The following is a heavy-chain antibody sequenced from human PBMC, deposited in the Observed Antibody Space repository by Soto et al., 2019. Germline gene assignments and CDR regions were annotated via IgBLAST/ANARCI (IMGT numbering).Heavy chain of an antibody. Sequence: SETLSLTCAVYGGSFSGYYWSWIRQPPEKGLEWIGEINHSGRTNYNPSLKSRVTISVDTSKNQFSLKLSSVTAADTAVYYCASSLEMTTIALSIDYWGQGALVT. CDR3: ASSLEMTTIALSIDY. CDR1: GGSFSGYY. V-gene: IGHV4-34*01. D-gene: IGHD4-4*01. CDR2: INHSGRT. J-gene: IGHJ4*02.